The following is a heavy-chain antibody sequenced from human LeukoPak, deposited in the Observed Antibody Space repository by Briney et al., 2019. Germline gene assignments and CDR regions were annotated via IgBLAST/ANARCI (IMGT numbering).Heavy chain of an antibody. CDR2: IYTRGRT. D-gene: IGHD2-21*01. Sequence: SETLSLTCTVAGGSISSGSYYWSWIRQPAGKGLEWIGRIYTRGRTNYNPSLKSRVTISVDTSKNQFSLKLSSVTAADTAVYYCARDLFRPQRITDYWGQGTLVTVSS. V-gene: IGHV4-61*02. CDR3: ARDLFRPQRITDY. CDR1: GGSISSGSYY. J-gene: IGHJ4*02.